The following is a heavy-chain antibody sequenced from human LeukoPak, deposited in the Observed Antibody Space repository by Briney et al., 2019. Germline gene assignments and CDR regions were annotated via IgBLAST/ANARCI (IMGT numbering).Heavy chain of an antibody. Sequence: SETLSLTCTVSGGSISSGGYYWTWIRQHPGKGLEWIGNTYYSGSTYYNPSLKSRVTISVDTSKNQFSLKLSSVTAADTAVYYCARRSVIVGATFDYWGQGTLVTVSS. V-gene: IGHV4-31*03. CDR3: ARRSVIVGATFDY. CDR2: TYYSGST. D-gene: IGHD1-26*01. CDR1: GGSISSGGYY. J-gene: IGHJ4*02.